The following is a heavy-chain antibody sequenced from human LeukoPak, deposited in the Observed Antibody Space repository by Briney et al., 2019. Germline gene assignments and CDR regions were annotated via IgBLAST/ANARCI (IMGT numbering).Heavy chain of an antibody. Sequence: PGGSLSLSCAASGFTVSSNYMSWVRQAPGKGLEWVSVIYSGGSTYYADSVKGRFTISRDNSKNTLHLQMNSLRAEDTAVYYCADSSRGAWYFDLWGRGTLVTVSS. V-gene: IGHV3-53*01. CDR2: IYSGGST. CDR3: ADSSRGAWYFDL. CDR1: GFTVSSNY. D-gene: IGHD3-22*01. J-gene: IGHJ2*01.